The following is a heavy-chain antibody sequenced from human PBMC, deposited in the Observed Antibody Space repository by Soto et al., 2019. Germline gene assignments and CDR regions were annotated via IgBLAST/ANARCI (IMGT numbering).Heavy chain of an antibody. CDR1: GGSISGNY. Sequence: PSETLSLTCTVSGGSISGNYWSWIRQPPGKGLEWIGNIHYSWTTNYNPSLKSRVTISVDTSKNQFSLRLRSVTAADTAVYYCTGAYYDIDGYIPDPWGQGTSVTVSS. D-gene: IGHD3-22*01. CDR3: TGAYYDIDGYIPDP. J-gene: IGHJ5*02. V-gene: IGHV4-59*01. CDR2: IHYSWTT.